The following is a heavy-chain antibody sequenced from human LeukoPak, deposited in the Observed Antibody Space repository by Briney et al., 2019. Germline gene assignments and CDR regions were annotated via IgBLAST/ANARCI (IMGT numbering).Heavy chain of an antibody. D-gene: IGHD3-3*01. CDR1: GGSFSGYY. CDR3: ARLTQRFLEWLNWFDP. CDR2: INHSGST. V-gene: IGHV4-34*01. Sequence: KPSETLSLTCAVYGGSFSGYYWSWIRQPPGKGLEWIGEINHSGSTNYNPSLKSRVTISVDTSKNQFSLKLSSVTAADTAVYYCARLTQRFLEWLNWFDPWGQGTLVTVSS. J-gene: IGHJ5*02.